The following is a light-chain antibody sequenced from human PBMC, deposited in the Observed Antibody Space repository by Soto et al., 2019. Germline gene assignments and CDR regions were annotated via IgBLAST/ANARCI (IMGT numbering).Light chain of an antibody. J-gene: IGKJ1*01. V-gene: IGKV1-5*01. CDR2: GAS. CDR3: QHYDTFSWT. CDR1: EDIDTS. Sequence: DIQMTQSPSTLSVSLGDRSTITCLASEDIDTSLAWFQQRPGKAPKVLIAGASGLMNGVPSTFSGSGSGTEFALTISSVQPDDFATYFCQHYDTFSWTFGQGTKVDI.